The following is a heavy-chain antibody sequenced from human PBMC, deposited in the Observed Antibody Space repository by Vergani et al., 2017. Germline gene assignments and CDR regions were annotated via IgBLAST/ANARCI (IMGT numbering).Heavy chain of an antibody. V-gene: IGHV3-23*01. D-gene: IGHD3-10*01. CDR2: ISGSGVSA. CDR3: AKQYFVSGNYLFDY. CDR1: EVTFSNYA. Sequence: EVQLLESGGGLVQPGGSLRLTCAASEVTFSNYAMNWVRQAPGKGLEWVSGISGSGVSAYYTDSVKGRFTISRDNSKNILFLQMNNLRTEDTAIYYCAKQYFVSGNYLFDYWGQGTLVTVSS. J-gene: IGHJ4*02.